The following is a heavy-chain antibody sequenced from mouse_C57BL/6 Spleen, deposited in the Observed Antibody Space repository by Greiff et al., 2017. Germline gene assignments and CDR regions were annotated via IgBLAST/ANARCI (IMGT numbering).Heavy chain of an antibody. CDR2: ISYDGSN. CDR3: ARYGGAMDY. CDR1: GYSITSGYY. D-gene: IGHD1-1*02. J-gene: IGHJ4*01. V-gene: IGHV3-6*01. Sequence: ESGPGLVKPSQSLSLTCSVTGYSITSGYYWNWIRQFPGNKLEWMGYISYDGSNNYNPSLKNRISITRDTSKNQFFLKLNSVTTEDTATYYCARYGGAMDYWGQGTSVTVSS.